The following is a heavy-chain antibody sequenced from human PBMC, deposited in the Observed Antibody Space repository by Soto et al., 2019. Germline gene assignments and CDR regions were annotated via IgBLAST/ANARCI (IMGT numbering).Heavy chain of an antibody. Sequence: TETLSVTCTVSGGSISGYYWSWIRQPPGKGLEWIGYMYKTGSTVYNPSFKSRVTISVDTSKNQFSLKLNSVTAADTAVYYCARDLWGYCGTDCYPLDVWGQGTTVPVSS. CDR2: MYKTGST. CDR3: ARDLWGYCGTDCYPLDV. CDR1: GGSISGYY. D-gene: IGHD2-21*02. V-gene: IGHV4-59*01. J-gene: IGHJ6*02.